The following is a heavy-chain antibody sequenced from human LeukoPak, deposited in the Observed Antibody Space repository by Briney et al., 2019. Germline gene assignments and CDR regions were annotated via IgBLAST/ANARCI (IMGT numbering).Heavy chain of an antibody. CDR2: FGTSGGT. Sequence: GGSLRLSCAASGLTFSSYAMSWVRQAPGKGLEWVSSFGTSGGTYYADSVRGRFTISRDNSKNTLFLQMNSLRADDTALYYCAKRALTGNYYFDYWGQGTLVTVSS. V-gene: IGHV3-23*01. CDR3: AKRALTGNYYFDY. CDR1: GLTFSSYA. J-gene: IGHJ4*02.